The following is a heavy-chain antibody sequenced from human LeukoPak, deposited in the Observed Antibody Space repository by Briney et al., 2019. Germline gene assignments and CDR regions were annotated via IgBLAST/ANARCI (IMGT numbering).Heavy chain of an antibody. J-gene: IGHJ1*01. CDR3: AIMHGYYDGSGYWVQ. Sequence: GGSLRLSCAASGFTFGSYGMSWVRQAPGKGLEWVSFITPNADRTSYADSVEGRFTISRDNPRNTLYKQMNSLRDEDTALYYCAIMHGYYDGSGYWVQWGQGTLVTVSS. D-gene: IGHD3-22*01. V-gene: IGHV3-23*01. CDR1: GFTFGSYG. CDR2: ITPNADRT.